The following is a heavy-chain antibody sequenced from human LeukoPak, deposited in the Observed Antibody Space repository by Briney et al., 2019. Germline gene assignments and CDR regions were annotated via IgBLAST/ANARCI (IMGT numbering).Heavy chain of an antibody. D-gene: IGHD3-22*01. J-gene: IGHJ4*02. V-gene: IGHV4-59*08. Sequence: KTSETLSLTCTVSGGSISSYYWSWIRQPPGKGLEWIGYIYYSGSTNYNPSLKSRVTISVDTSKNQFSLKLSSVTAADTAVYYCARVLGGYYDSGGFDYWGQGALVTVSS. CDR3: ARVLGGYYDSGGFDY. CDR1: GGSISSYY. CDR2: IYYSGST.